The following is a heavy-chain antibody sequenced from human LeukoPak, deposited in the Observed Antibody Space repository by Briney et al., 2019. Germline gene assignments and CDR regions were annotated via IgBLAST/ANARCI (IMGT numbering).Heavy chain of an antibody. D-gene: IGHD3-3*01. V-gene: IGHV1-69*04. J-gene: IGHJ4*02. CDR2: IIPILGIA. Sequence: ASVKVSCKASGGTFSSYAISWVRQAPGQGLEWMGRIIPILGIANYAQKFQGRVTITADKSTSTAYMELSSLRSEDTAVYYCARASITIFGVGPFDYWGQGTLVTVSS. CDR1: GGTFSSYA. CDR3: ARASITIFGVGPFDY.